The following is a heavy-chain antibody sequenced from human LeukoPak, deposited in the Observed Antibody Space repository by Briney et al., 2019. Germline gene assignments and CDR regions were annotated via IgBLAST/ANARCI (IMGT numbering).Heavy chain of an antibody. D-gene: IGHD3-10*01. V-gene: IGHV4-34*01. CDR2: INHSGST. CDR3: ARHLSLFGFDY. CDR1: GGSFSGYY. Sequence: PSETLSLTCAVYGGSFSGYYWSWIRQPPGKGLEWIGEINHSGSTNYNPSLKSRVTISVDTSKNQFSLKLSSVTATDTAVYYCARHLSLFGFDYWGQGTLVTVSS. J-gene: IGHJ4*02.